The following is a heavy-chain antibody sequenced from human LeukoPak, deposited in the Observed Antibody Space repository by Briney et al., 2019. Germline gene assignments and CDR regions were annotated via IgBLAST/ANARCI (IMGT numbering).Heavy chain of an antibody. Sequence: GGSLRLSCAASGNYWMHWVRQVPGKGLVWVSHINSDGSWTSYADSVKGRFTISRDNAKNSLYLQMNSLRAEDTAVYYCARVLTGDLRSAFDIWGQGTMVTVSS. CDR2: INSDGSWT. J-gene: IGHJ3*02. CDR3: ARVLTGDLRSAFDI. V-gene: IGHV3-74*01. CDR1: GNYW. D-gene: IGHD7-27*01.